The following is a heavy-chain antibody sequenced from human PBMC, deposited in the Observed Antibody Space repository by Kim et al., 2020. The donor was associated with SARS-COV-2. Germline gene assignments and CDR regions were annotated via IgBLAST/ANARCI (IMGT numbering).Heavy chain of an antibody. D-gene: IGHD6-13*01. V-gene: IGHV3-23*01. CDR2: ISGSGSST. CDR1: EFTFSNYA. Sequence: GGSLRLSCVASEFTFSNYAMSWVRQAPGEGLEWVSVISGSGSSTYYADSVKGRFTISRDNSKNTLYLQMNSLRAEDTAVYYCAKSPQQLDPFDRWGQGTLVTVSS. J-gene: IGHJ4*02. CDR3: AKSPQQLDPFDR.